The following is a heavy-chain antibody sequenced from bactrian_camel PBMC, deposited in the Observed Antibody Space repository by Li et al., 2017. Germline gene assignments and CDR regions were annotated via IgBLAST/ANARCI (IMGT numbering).Heavy chain of an antibody. Sequence: HVQLVESGGGSVQSGGSLRLSCVASGSPYSSYSMAWFRQAPGKEREGIASLHSGVRLTHAYYADSEKGRFTISRDNAKNTVYLQMSSLTSEDTALYYCAAGPWYTDEYNYWGQGTQVTVS. J-gene: IGHJ4*01. CDR1: GSPYSSYS. CDR3: AAGPWYTDEYNY. V-gene: IGHV3S63*01. D-gene: IGHD6*01. CDR2: LHSGVRLTHA.